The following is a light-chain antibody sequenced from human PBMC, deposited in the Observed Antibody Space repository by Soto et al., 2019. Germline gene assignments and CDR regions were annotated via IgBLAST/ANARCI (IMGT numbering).Light chain of an antibody. CDR3: QQYNSWPPIT. CDR1: QSVNTN. Sequence: EIVMTQSPGTLSVSPGDRATLSCRASQSVNTNLAWYQQKPGQAPRLLIYGASTRATDIPARFSGSGSGTEFTLTISSLQSEDFAVYYCQQYNSWPPITFGQGTRLEIK. V-gene: IGKV3-15*01. CDR2: GAS. J-gene: IGKJ5*01.